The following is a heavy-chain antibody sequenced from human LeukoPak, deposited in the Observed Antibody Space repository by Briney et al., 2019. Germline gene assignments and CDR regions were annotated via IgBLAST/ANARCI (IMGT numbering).Heavy chain of an antibody. CDR1: GYSISSGYY. CDR3: ARHLYYDFLRRFWFDP. Sequence: SETLSLTCAVSGYSISSGYYWGWIRQPPGKGLEWIGSIYHSGSTYYNPSLKSRVTISVDTSKNQFSLKLSSVTAADTAVYYCARHLYYDFLRRFWFDPWGQGTLVTVSS. J-gene: IGHJ5*02. CDR2: IYHSGST. V-gene: IGHV4-38-2*01. D-gene: IGHD3-3*01.